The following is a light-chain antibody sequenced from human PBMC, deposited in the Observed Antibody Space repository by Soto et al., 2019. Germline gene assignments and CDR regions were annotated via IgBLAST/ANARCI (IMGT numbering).Light chain of an antibody. CDR3: QQYDNWPWA. V-gene: IGKV3-20*01. CDR2: GAY. Sequence: EIVLPQSPGPLSLSPGERATLSCRASQSVSSSYLAWYQQKPGQAHRLLIYGAYRRATGFPARFSGSGSGTDFTLTIRSLQSEDFAVYYCQQYDNWPWAVGQGTKVDIK. J-gene: IGKJ1*01. CDR1: QSVSSSY.